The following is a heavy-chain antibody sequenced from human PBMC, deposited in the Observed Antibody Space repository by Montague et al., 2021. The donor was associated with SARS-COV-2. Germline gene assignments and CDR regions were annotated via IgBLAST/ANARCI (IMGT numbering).Heavy chain of an antibody. D-gene: IGHD1-7*01. V-gene: IGHV4-39*01. J-gene: IGHJ3*01. CDR2: MDYVGTP. CDR1: GGSISNRHYY. Sequence: SETLSLTCTVSGGSISNRHYYWGWVRQPPGKGLEWIGSMDYVGTPFYHPPLRSRVAISLDTSKSQLSLRLRSVTTTDTAVFYCVTGRGGTVFPFSPGAFDFWGQGTTVTVSS. CDR3: VTGRGGTVFPFSPGAFDF.